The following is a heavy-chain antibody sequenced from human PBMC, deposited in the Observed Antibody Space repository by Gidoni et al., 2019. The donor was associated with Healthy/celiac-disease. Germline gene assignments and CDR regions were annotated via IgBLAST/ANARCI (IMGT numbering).Heavy chain of an antibody. Sequence: EVQLLESAEGLVQPGGYLGLSCPAAGSTFSSYAMSWFRQAPGKWLEWVSAISGRGGSTYNADSVKGRFTISRDNSKTTLYLQMNSLRAEDTAVYYCAKDLGWELRLELDYWGQGTLVTVSS. D-gene: IGHD1-26*01. V-gene: IGHV3-23*01. CDR2: ISGRGGST. J-gene: IGHJ4*02. CDR1: GSTFSSYA. CDR3: AKDLGWELRLELDY.